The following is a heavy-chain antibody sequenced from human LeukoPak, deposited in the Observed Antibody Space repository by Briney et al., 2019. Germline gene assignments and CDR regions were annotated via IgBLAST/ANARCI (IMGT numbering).Heavy chain of an antibody. CDR3: ARGNDYGDAPGY. V-gene: IGHV3-33*08. Sequence: GGSLRLSCAASGFTFSSYAMSWVRQAPGKGLEWVAVIWYDGSNKYYADSVKGRFTISRDNSKNTLYLQMNSLRAEDTAVYYCARGNDYGDAPGYWGQGTLVTVSS. D-gene: IGHD4-17*01. CDR2: IWYDGSNK. CDR1: GFTFSSYA. J-gene: IGHJ4*02.